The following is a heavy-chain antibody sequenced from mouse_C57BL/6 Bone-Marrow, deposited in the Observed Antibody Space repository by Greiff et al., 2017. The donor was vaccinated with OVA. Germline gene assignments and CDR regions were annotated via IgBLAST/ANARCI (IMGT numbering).Heavy chain of an antibody. V-gene: IGHV1-26*01. D-gene: IGHD1-1*01. J-gene: IGHJ3*01. CDR3: ARSRFITTGRGAY. CDR1: GYTFTDYY. CDR2: INPNNGGT. Sequence: EVQLQQSGPELVKPGASVKISCKASGYTFTDYYMNWVKQSHGKSLEWIGDINPNNGGTSYNQKFKGKATLTVDKSSSTAYMELRSLTSEDSAVYYCARSRFITTGRGAYWGQGTLVTVSA.